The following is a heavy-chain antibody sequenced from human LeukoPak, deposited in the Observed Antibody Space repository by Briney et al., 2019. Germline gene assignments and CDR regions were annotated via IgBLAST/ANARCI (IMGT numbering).Heavy chain of an antibody. J-gene: IGHJ4*02. Sequence: GGSLRLSCAASGFTFSTYGMHWVRQATGKGLEWVAFIRNDGTSKYYADSAKGRFTVSRDNSKNTVYLQMNSLRPDDTAVYYCAKRISGAYYSLLDFWGQGTLVTVSS. CDR1: GFTFSTYG. CDR3: AKRISGAYYSLLDF. V-gene: IGHV3-30*02. D-gene: IGHD1-26*01. CDR2: IRNDGTSK.